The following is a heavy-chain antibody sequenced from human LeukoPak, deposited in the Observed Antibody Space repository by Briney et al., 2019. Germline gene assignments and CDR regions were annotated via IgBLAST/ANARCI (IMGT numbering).Heavy chain of an antibody. D-gene: IGHD1-7*01. V-gene: IGHV4-59*01. Sequence: SETLSLTRTVSGGSISIYYWSWIRQPPGKGLEWLGYVYNSGSTDYNPSLKSRVTISADTSKNQFSLKLSSVTAADTAVYYCVRDRELFYWGQGTLVTVSS. CDR3: VRDRELFY. J-gene: IGHJ4*02. CDR1: GGSISIYY. CDR2: VYNSGST.